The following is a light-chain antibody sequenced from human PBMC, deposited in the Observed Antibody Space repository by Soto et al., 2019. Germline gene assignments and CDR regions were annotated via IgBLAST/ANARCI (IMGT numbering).Light chain of an antibody. CDR1: QSVRSY. V-gene: IGKV3-11*01. Sequence: EVVVPQSTATLSLSPGVRSTLSCMARQSVRSYVAWYQQIPGQAPRLRIYDASNRASGIPARFSGSGSGTDFTLTITSLQPEDFATYYCQQSYNSPPITFGQGTRLEIK. CDR2: DAS. CDR3: QQSYNSPPIT. J-gene: IGKJ5*01.